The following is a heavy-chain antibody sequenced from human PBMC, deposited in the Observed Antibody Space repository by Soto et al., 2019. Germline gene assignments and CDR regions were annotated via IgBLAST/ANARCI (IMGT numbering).Heavy chain of an antibody. J-gene: IGHJ6*02. CDR2: IIPIFGTA. Sequence: RASVKVSCKSSGGTFSSYGISWVRQAPGQGLEWMGGIIPIFGTASYAQKFQDRVTIKADESTSTAYMELRRLRFEDTAVYYCARDRIAVAGPPPYYYYGMAVWGQGTTVTVSS. CDR1: GGTFSSYG. CDR3: ARDRIAVAGPPPYYYYGMAV. V-gene: IGHV1-69*13. D-gene: IGHD6-19*01.